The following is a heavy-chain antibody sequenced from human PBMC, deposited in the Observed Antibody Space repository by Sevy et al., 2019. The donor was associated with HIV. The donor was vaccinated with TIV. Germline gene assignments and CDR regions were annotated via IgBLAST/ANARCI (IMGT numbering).Heavy chain of an antibody. CDR2: ISGSGGST. Sequence: GGSLRLSCAASGFTFSSYAMSWVRQAPGKGLEWVSAISGSGGSTYYADSVKGRFTISRDNSKNTLYLQMNNLRAEDTAVYYCAKVLRFLEWLFDYWGQGTLVTVSS. J-gene: IGHJ4*02. V-gene: IGHV3-23*01. CDR3: AKVLRFLEWLFDY. D-gene: IGHD3-3*01. CDR1: GFTFSSYA.